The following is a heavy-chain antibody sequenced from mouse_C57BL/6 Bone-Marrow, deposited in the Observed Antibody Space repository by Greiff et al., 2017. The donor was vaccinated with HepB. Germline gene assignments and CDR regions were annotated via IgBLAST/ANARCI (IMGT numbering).Heavy chain of an antibody. CDR2: IYPRSGNT. D-gene: IGHD1-1*01. V-gene: IGHV1-81*01. Sequence: QVQLQHSGAELARPGASVKLSCKASGYTFTSYGISWVKQRTGQGLEWIGEIYPRSGNTYYNEKFKGKATLTADKSSSTAYMELRSLTSEDSAVYFCARVYYGSSPNVWGTGTTVTVSS. CDR1: GYTFTSYG. J-gene: IGHJ1*03. CDR3: ARVYYGSSPNV.